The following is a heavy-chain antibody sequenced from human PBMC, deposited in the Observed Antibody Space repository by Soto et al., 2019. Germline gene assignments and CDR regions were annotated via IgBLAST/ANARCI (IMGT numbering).Heavy chain of an antibody. CDR2: INQDAKRQ. D-gene: IGHD3-10*01. CDR1: GFSFSRYW. CDR3: AKVGLFDGNKPITFEF. V-gene: IGHV3-7*03. J-gene: IGHJ4*02. Sequence: TGGSLRLSYAASGFSFSRYWMSWVRQAPGRGLEWVANINQDAKRQSYVDSVEGQFSISRDNAKNSLYLQMNSLRVEDTAVYYCAKVGLFDGNKPITFEFLGQGAQVTVSS.